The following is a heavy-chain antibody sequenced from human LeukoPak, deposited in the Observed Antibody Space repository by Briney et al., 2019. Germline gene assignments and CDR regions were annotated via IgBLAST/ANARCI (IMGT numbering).Heavy chain of an antibody. V-gene: IGHV1-2*02. D-gene: IGHD2-2*01. CDR3: ARGKEYQLLKYYYYYYYMDV. J-gene: IGHJ6*03. Sequence: ASVKVSCKASGYTFTGYYMHWVRQAPGQGLEWMGWINPNSGGTNYAQKFQGRVTMTRDTSISTAYMELSRLRSDDTAVYYCARGKEYQLLKYYYYYYYMDVWGKGTTVTVPS. CDR2: INPNSGGT. CDR1: GYTFTGYY.